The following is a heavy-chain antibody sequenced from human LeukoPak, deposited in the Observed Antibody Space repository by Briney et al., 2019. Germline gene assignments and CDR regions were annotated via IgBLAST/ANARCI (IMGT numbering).Heavy chain of an antibody. J-gene: IGHJ5*02. Sequence: ASVKVSCKASGYPFNNYEINWVRQATGQGLEWMGWMNPKTGNTGYAQKFQGRVTMTRNTSISTAYMELTSLRTKDTAVYYCARVPVTDYGRRFSSWGQGTLVTVSS. CDR2: MNPKTGNT. D-gene: IGHD3-9*01. V-gene: IGHV1-8*01. CDR3: ARVPVTDYGRRFSS. CDR1: GYPFNNYE.